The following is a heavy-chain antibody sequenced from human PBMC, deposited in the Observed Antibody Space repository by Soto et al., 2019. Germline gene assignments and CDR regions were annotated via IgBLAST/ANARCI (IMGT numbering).Heavy chain of an antibody. CDR3: AHSPWWLQFDAFDI. D-gene: IGHD5-12*01. Sequence: SGPTLVKPTQTLTLTCTFSGFSLSTSGVGVGWIRQPPGKALEWLALIYWNDDKRYSPSLKSRLTITKDTSKNQVVLTMTNMDPVDTATYYCAHSPWWLQFDAFDIWGQGTMVTVSS. CDR1: GFSLSTSGVG. J-gene: IGHJ3*02. V-gene: IGHV2-5*01. CDR2: IYWNDDK.